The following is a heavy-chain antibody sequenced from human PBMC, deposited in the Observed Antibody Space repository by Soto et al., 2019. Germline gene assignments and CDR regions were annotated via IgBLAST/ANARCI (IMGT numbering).Heavy chain of an antibody. Sequence: QITLNESGPALVKPTQPLTLTCTFSGFSLNTRDVGVGWIRQPPGKALEWLGVVYWDDDKTYSPSPKSRLTITKDTPTNQVVLRMTKIDPVDTATYYCAHCRGGVASFWGQGTRVTVSS. CDR1: GFSLNTRDVG. D-gene: IGHD3-16*01. V-gene: IGHV2-5*02. CDR3: AHCRGGVASF. CDR2: VYWDDDK. J-gene: IGHJ4*02.